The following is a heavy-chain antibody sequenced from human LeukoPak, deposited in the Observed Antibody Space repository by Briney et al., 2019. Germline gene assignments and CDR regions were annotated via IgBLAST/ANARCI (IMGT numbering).Heavy chain of an antibody. Sequence: NPSETLSLTCTVSGYSISSGYYWGWIRQPPGKGLEWIGSIYHSGSTYYNPSLKSRVTISVDTSKNQFSLKLSSVTAADTAVYYCARVPPNTYYDFWSGYAATYYYYMDVWGKGTTVTVSS. J-gene: IGHJ6*03. D-gene: IGHD3-3*01. V-gene: IGHV4-38-2*02. CDR2: IYHSGST. CDR3: ARVPPNTYYDFWSGYAATYYYYMDV. CDR1: GYSISSGYY.